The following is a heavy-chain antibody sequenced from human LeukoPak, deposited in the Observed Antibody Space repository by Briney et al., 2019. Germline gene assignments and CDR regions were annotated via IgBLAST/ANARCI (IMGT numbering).Heavy chain of an antibody. Sequence: SETLSLTCTVSGSMYNYYWSWIRQPPGKGLEWIGYIHYNGITNYNPSLKSRVTMSLDTSKNQVSLKLNSVTAADTAVYYCARTAARRRAFDYWGQGTLVTVSS. V-gene: IGHV4-59*08. CDR3: ARTAARRRAFDY. D-gene: IGHD6-6*01. CDR1: GSMYNYY. J-gene: IGHJ4*02. CDR2: IHYNGIT.